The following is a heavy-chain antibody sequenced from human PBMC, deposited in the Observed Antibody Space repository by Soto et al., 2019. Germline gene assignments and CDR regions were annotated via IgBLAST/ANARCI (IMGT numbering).Heavy chain of an antibody. V-gene: IGHV1-69*13. CDR1: GGTFSSYA. D-gene: IGHD6-13*01. J-gene: IGHJ6*02. CDR2: IIPIFGTA. CDR3: ARGLRASSSWSPLYYYGMDV. Sequence: SVKVSCKASGGTFSSYAISWVRQAPGQGLEWMGGIIPIFGTANYAQKFQGRVTITADESTSAAYMELSSLRSEDTAVYYCARGLRASSSWSPLYYYGMDVWGQGTTVTVSS.